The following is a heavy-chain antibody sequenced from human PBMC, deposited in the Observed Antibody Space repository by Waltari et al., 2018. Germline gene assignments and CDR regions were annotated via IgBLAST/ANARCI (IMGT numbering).Heavy chain of an antibody. D-gene: IGHD6-13*01. J-gene: IGHJ4*02. CDR1: GYSISSGYY. V-gene: IGHV4-38-2*01. CDR3: ARLGKSGTDRRY. CDR2: IYHSGST. Sequence: QVQLQESGPGLVKPSETLSLTCAVSGYSISSGYYWGWIRQPPGKGLEWIGSIYHSGSTYVNPSLKRRVTISVDTSKNQFSLKVSSGTAADTAVDYWARLGKSGTDRRYWGQGTLVTVSS.